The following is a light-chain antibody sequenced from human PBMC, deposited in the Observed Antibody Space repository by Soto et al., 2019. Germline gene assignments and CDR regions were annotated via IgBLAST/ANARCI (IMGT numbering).Light chain of an antibody. CDR3: SSYTSRNSYV. V-gene: IGLV2-14*01. Sequence: QSALTQPASVSGSPGQSITISCTGTSNDVGSYNYVSWYQQHPGKAPKLMIFEVTNRPSGVSNRFSGSKSGNTASLTISGLQAEDEATYYCSSYTSRNSYVFGTGTKLTVL. CDR2: EVT. J-gene: IGLJ1*01. CDR1: SNDVGSYNY.